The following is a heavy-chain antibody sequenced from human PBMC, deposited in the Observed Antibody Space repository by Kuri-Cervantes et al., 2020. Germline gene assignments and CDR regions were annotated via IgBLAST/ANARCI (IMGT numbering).Heavy chain of an antibody. CDR3: ARDGDLDAFDI. CDR2: IYYSGST. D-gene: IGHD3-10*01. J-gene: IGHJ3*02. V-gene: IGHV4-61*01. Sequence: GSLRLSCTVSGGSVSSGSYYWSWIRQPPGKGLEWIGYIYYSGSTNYNPSLKSRVTISVDTSKNQFSLKLSSVTAADTAVYYCARDGDLDAFDIWGRGTMVTVSS. CDR1: GGSVSSGSYY.